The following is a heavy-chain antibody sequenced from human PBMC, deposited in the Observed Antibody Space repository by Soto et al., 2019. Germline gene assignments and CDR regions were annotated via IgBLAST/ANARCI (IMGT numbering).Heavy chain of an antibody. J-gene: IGHJ3*02. CDR2: IKPDGSEK. CDR1: GFTFNTYW. D-gene: IGHD3-22*01. Sequence: EVQLVESGGGLVQPGGSLRLYWAASGFTFNTYWMSWVRQAPGKGLEWVANIKPDGSEKWYVDSVKGRFTISRDNAKNSLYLQMNSLRAEDTAVYFCARGDYYDTSGPFSDAFDIWGQGTMVTVSS. CDR3: ARGDYYDTSGPFSDAFDI. V-gene: IGHV3-7*04.